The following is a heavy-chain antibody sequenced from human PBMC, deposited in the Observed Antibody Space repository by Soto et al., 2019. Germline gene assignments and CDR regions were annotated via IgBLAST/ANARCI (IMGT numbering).Heavy chain of an antibody. CDR1: GGSISSYY. CDR3: ARTDYGSGSYYVY. CDR2: IYYSGTT. Sequence: SETLSLTCTVSGGSISSYYWSWFRQSPEKGPEWIGYIYYSGTTNYNPSLQSRVTMSVDSSKNQVSLKLSSVTAADTAVYYCARTDYGSGSYYVYWGQGTLVTVSS. V-gene: IGHV4-59*08. D-gene: IGHD3-10*01. J-gene: IGHJ4*02.